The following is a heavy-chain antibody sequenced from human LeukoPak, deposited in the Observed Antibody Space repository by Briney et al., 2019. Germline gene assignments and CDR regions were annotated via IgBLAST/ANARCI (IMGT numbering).Heavy chain of an antibody. V-gene: IGHV3-23*01. Sequence: GGSLRLSCAASGFTFANAWMSWVRQAPGKGLEWVSAISAGGGSTFYADSVKGRFTISRDNSKNTLYLQMNSLRAEDTAVYYCAKDFWSGYYSGYFDSWGQGTLVTVSS. CDR3: AKDFWSGYYSGYFDS. J-gene: IGHJ4*02. CDR1: GFTFANAW. CDR2: ISAGGGST. D-gene: IGHD3-3*01.